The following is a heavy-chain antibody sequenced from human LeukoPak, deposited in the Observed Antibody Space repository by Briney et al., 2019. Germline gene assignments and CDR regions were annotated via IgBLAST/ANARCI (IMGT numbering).Heavy chain of an antibody. CDR3: AMIGGYCSSSSCLE. D-gene: IGHD2-2*01. J-gene: IGHJ4*02. CDR1: GFTFNW. V-gene: IGHV3-74*01. CDR2: MNSDGSDT. Sequence: GGSLRLSCAASGFTFNWMHWVRQPPGKGLVWVSRMNSDGSDTRYADSVKGRFTISRDNAKNTLYLQMNSLRVEDTAVYYCAMIGGYCSSSSCLEWGQGTLVTVSS.